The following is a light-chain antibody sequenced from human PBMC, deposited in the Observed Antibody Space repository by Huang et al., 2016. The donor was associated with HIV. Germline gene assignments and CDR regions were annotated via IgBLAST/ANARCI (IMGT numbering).Light chain of an antibody. CDR2: EAS. J-gene: IGKJ4*01. V-gene: IGKV3-11*01. Sequence: EIVLTQSPSTLSLSPGERATLSCRASQSVKNYLAWYQQKPGQAPRHLIYEASNRATGDPARFSGSGSETNFTITISGLEPEDVDVYYCQQRTNWPSLTFGGGTRVEIK. CDR1: QSVKNY. CDR3: QQRTNWPSLT.